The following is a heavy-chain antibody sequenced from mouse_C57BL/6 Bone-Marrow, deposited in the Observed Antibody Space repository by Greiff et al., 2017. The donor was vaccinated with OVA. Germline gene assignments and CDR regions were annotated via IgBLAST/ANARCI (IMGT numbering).Heavy chain of an antibody. V-gene: IGHV14-4*01. CDR1: GFNIKDDY. D-gene: IGHD1-1*01. CDR3: TTWHYDSSSYFDY. J-gene: IGHJ2*01. Sequence: DVKLVESGAELVRPGASVKLSCTASGFNIKDDYMHWVKQRPEQGLEWIGWIDPENGDTEYASKFQGKATIPADKSSNTAYLQLSSLTSEDTAVYYCTTWHYDSSSYFDYWGQGTTLTVSS. CDR2: IDPENGDT.